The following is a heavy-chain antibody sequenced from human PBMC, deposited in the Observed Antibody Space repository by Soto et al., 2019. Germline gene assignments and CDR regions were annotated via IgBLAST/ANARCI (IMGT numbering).Heavy chain of an antibody. D-gene: IGHD2-15*01. Sequence: QVQLVQSGAEVKKPGASVKVSCKASGYTFTSYGTSWVRQAPGQGLEWMGWMSAYNGHTNYAQKLQGRVTMTIDTSRSTAYMELRSLRSDDTAVYYCARSGCSGGSCYSYYFDYWGQGTLVTVSS. V-gene: IGHV1-18*01. CDR2: MSAYNGHT. CDR3: ARSGCSGGSCYSYYFDY. J-gene: IGHJ4*02. CDR1: GYTFTSYG.